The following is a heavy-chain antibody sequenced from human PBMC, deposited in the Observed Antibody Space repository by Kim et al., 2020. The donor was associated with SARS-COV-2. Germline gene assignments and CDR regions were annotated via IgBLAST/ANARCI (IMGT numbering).Heavy chain of an antibody. V-gene: IGHV3-30*18. D-gene: IGHD2-2*01. Sequence: GGSLRLSCAASGFTFSSYGMHWVRQAPGKGLEWVAVISYDGSNKYYADSVKGRFTISRDNSKNTLYLQMNSLRAEDTAVYYCAKEIVPAATTYDYYYYGMEVWGEGTTVNGSS. CDR2: ISYDGSNK. J-gene: IGHJ6*04. CDR1: GFTFSSYG. CDR3: AKEIVPAATTYDYYYYGMEV.